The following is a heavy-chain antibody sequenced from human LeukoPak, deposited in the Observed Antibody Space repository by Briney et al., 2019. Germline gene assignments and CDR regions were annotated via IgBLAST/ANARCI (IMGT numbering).Heavy chain of an antibody. J-gene: IGHJ4*02. V-gene: IGHV6-1*01. D-gene: IGHD4-23*01. Sequence: SQILSLTCAISGDTVSSNSAAWNWIRQSPSRGLEWLGRTYYRSKWFYEYAVSVKSRMTINSDTSKNQFSLQLNSVTPEDTAVYYCARDSPYGNSLDYWGQGSLVTVSS. CDR3: ARDSPYGNSLDY. CDR2: TYYRSKWFY. CDR1: GDTVSSNSAA.